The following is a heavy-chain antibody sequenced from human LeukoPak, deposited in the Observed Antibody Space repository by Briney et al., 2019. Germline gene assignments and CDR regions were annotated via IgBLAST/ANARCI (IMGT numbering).Heavy chain of an antibody. V-gene: IGHV1-46*01. J-gene: IGHJ4*02. CDR1: GYTFTSYY. CDR3: ARDLRYDSSGYYPAFAFDY. CDR2: INPSGGST. D-gene: IGHD3-22*01. Sequence: ASVKVSCKASGYTFTSYYMHWVRQAPGQGLEWMGIINPSGGSTSYAQKFQSRVTMTRDTSTSTVYMELSSPRSEDTAVYYCARDLRYDSSGYYPAFAFDYWGQGTLVTVSS.